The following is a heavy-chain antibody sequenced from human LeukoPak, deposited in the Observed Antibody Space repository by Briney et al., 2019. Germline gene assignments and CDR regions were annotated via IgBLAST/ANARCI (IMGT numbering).Heavy chain of an antibody. CDR2: IYYSGST. J-gene: IGHJ4*02. Sequence: SETLSLTCTVSGGSISSSSYYWGWICQPPGKGLEWIGSIYYSGSTYYNPSLKSRVTISVDTSKNQFSLKLSSVTAADTAVYYCARQLGYCSSTSCYAGRVDYWGQGTLVTVSS. D-gene: IGHD2-2*01. CDR1: GGSISSSSYY. CDR3: ARQLGYCSSTSCYAGRVDY. V-gene: IGHV4-39*01.